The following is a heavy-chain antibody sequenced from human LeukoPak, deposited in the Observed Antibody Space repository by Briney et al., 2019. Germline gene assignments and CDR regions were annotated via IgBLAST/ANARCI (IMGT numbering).Heavy chain of an antibody. V-gene: IGHV3-21*01. CDR1: GLTFSRFA. CDR3: ARRSPNYYFDY. J-gene: IGHJ4*02. Sequence: SGGSLRLSCAASGLTFSRFAMSWVRQAPGKGLEWVSSISSSNNYIYYADSVKGRFTISRDNAKNSLYLQMNSLRAEDTAVYYCARRSPNYYFDYWGQGTPVTVSS. CDR2: ISSSNNYI.